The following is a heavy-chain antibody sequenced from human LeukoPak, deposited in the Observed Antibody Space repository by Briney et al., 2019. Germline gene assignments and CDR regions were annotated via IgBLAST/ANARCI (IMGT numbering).Heavy chain of an antibody. D-gene: IGHD5-18*01. CDR2: IIPIFGTA. J-gene: IGHJ4*02. V-gene: IGHV1-69*06. CDR3: ASRYSYGTPAYFDY. CDR1: GGTFSSYA. Sequence: GSSAKVSCKASGGTFSSYAISWVRQAPGQGLEWMGGIIPIFGTANYAQKFQGRVTITADKSTSTAYMELSSLRSEDTAVYYCASRYSYGTPAYFDYWGQGTLVTVSS.